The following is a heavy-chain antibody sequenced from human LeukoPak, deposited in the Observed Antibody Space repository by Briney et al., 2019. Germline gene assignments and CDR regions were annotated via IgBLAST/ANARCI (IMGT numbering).Heavy chain of an antibody. CDR3: AAGVREPVTWWDY. CDR1: GFTFSDYY. CDR2: IRSKANSYAT. Sequence: GGSLRLSCAASGFTFSDYYMSWIRQAPGKGLEWIGRIRSKANSYATAYAASVKGRFTISRDDSKNMAYLQMNSLKTEDTAVYYCAAGVREPVTWWDYWGQGTLVTVSS. D-gene: IGHD2-15*01. V-gene: IGHV3-73*01. J-gene: IGHJ4*02.